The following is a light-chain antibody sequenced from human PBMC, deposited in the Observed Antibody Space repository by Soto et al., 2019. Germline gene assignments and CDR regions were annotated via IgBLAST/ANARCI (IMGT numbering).Light chain of an antibody. CDR1: SSNIGNNY. CDR2: EIN. CDR3: GTWDSGLSVHWV. V-gene: IGLV1-51*02. J-gene: IGLJ3*02. Sequence: QSVLTQPPSVSAAPGQKVTISCSGSSSNIGNNYVSWYQQLPGTAPKLLIYEINKRPSGIPDRFSGSKSGTSATLGITGLQTGDEADYYCGTWDSGLSVHWVFGGGTKPPS.